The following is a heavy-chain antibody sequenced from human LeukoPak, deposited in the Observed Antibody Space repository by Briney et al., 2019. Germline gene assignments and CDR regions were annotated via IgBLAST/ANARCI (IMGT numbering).Heavy chain of an antibody. CDR2: ISSSSSYI. Sequence: GGSLRLSCAASGFTFSSYSMNWVRHAPGKGLEWVSSISSSSSYIYYADSVKGRFTISRDNAKNSLYLQMNSLRAEDTAVYYCARVPKYGSGSSDYWGQGTLVTVSS. V-gene: IGHV3-21*01. CDR1: GFTFSSYS. D-gene: IGHD3-10*01. CDR3: ARVPKYGSGSSDY. J-gene: IGHJ4*02.